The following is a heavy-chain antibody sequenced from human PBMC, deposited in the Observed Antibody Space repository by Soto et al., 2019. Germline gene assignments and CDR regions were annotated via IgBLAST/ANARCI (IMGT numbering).Heavy chain of an antibody. CDR2: IYYSGST. D-gene: IGHD5-18*01. Sequence: PSETLSLTCTVSGGSISSGDYYWSWIRQPPGKGLEWIGYIYYSGSTYYNPSLKSRVTISVDTSKNQFSLKLSSVTAADTAVYYCARVVAMDTASNFDYWGQGTLVTVSS. V-gene: IGHV4-30-4*01. J-gene: IGHJ4*02. CDR3: ARVVAMDTASNFDY. CDR1: GGSISSGDYY.